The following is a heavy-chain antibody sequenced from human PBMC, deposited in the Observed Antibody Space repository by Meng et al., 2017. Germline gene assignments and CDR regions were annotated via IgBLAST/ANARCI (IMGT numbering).Heavy chain of an antibody. CDR3: ARSIYGDYVWAGFDY. D-gene: IGHD4-17*01. J-gene: IGHJ4*02. V-gene: IGHV1-46*01. CDR1: GYTFTSYY. Sequence: VQLVQSGAEGKKPGASVKVSCKASGYTFTSYYMHWVRQAPGQGLEWMGIINPSGGSTSYAQKFQGRVTMTRDTSTSTVYMELSSLRSEDTAVYYCARSIYGDYVWAGFDYWGQGTLVTVSS. CDR2: INPSGGST.